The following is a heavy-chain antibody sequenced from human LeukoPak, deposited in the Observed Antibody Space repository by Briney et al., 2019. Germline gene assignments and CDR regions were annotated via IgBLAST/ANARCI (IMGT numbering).Heavy chain of an antibody. CDR1: GGTFSSYA. CDR3: APLRTAGYDNNNYAPLSGLTGNSGFDY. J-gene: IGHJ4*02. D-gene: IGHD3-22*01. Sequence: ASVKVSCKASGGTFSSYAISWVRQAPGQGLEWMGGIIPIFGTANYAQKFQGRVTITTDESTSTAYMELSSLRSEDTAVYDCAPLRTAGYDNNNYAPLSGLTGNSGFDYWGQRTLVT. V-gene: IGHV1-69*05. CDR2: IIPIFGTA.